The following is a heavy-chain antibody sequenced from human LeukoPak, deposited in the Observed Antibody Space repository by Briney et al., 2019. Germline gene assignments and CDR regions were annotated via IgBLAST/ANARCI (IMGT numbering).Heavy chain of an antibody. Sequence: PGGSLRLSCAASGFTFSSYSMNWVRQAPGKGLEWVSSISSSSYIYYADSVKGRFTISRDNAKNSLYLQMNSLRAEDTAVYYCARAWYSSSSADYWGQGTLVTVSS. V-gene: IGHV3-21*01. CDR3: ARAWYSSSSADY. CDR1: GFTFSSYS. D-gene: IGHD6-6*01. CDR2: ISSSSYI. J-gene: IGHJ4*02.